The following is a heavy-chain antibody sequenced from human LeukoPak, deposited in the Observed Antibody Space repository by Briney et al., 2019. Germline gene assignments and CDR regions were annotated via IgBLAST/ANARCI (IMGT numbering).Heavy chain of an antibody. Sequence: PGGFLRLSCAASGFTFSSYGMHWVRQAPGKGLEWVAFIRYDGSNKYYADSVKGRFTISRDNSKNTLYLQMNSLRAEDTAVYYCARTLVVVMYYGMDVWGQGTTVTVSS. V-gene: IGHV3-30*02. CDR2: IRYDGSNK. CDR1: GFTFSSYG. J-gene: IGHJ6*02. CDR3: ARTLVVVMYYGMDV. D-gene: IGHD3-22*01.